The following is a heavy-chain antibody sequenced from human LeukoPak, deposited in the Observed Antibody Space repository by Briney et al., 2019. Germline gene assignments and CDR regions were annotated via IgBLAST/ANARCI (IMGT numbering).Heavy chain of an antibody. D-gene: IGHD2-15*01. CDR1: GGSISSYY. Sequence: SETLSLTCTVSGGSISSYYWSWIRQPPGQGLEWIGYIYTSGSTNYNPSLKSRVTISVDTSKNQFSLKLSSVTAADTAVYYCARQVVAATINWFDPWGQGTLVTVSS. CDR3: ARQVVAATINWFDP. V-gene: IGHV4-4*09. CDR2: IYTSGST. J-gene: IGHJ5*02.